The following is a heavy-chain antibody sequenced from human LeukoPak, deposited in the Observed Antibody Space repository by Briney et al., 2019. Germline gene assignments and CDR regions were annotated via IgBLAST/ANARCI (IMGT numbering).Heavy chain of an antibody. CDR3: AREKTAYYDSRGLPD. CDR1: GFTFSSHS. CDR2: ISSSSSTI. D-gene: IGHD3-22*01. J-gene: IGHJ4*02. V-gene: IGHV3-48*04. Sequence: GGSLRLSCAASGFTFSSHSMNWVRQAPGKGLEWVSYISSSSSTIYYADSVKGRFTISRDNAKNSLYLQMNSLRAEDTAVYYCAREKTAYYDSRGLPDWGQGTLVTVSS.